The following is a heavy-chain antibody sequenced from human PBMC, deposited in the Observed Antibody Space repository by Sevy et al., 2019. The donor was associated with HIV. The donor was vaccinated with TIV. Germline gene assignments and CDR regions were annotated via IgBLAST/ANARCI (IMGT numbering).Heavy chain of an antibody. CDR1: GGTFSSYA. J-gene: IGHJ6*02. CDR2: IIPIFGTA. D-gene: IGHD2-2*01. CDR3: ARALNIVLVPAAYYYYGMDV. Sequence: ASVKVSCKASGGTFSSYAISWVRQAPGQGLEWMGGIIPIFGTANYAQKFQGRVTITADESTSTAYMELSSLRSEDTAVYYWARALNIVLVPAAYYYYGMDVWGQGTTVTVSS. V-gene: IGHV1-69*13.